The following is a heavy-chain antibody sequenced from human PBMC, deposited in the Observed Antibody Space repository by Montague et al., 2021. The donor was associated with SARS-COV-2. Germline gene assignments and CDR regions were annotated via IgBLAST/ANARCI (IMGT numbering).Heavy chain of an antibody. Sequence: SLRLSCSASGFTFSSYAMHWVRQAPGKGLEWVAVISYDGSNKYYADSVKGRFTISRDNSKNTLYLQMNSLRAEDTAVYYCARDCSPGSAISLGWGYGMAVWGQGTTVTVSS. V-gene: IGHV3-30*04. J-gene: IGHJ6*02. D-gene: IGHD3-10*01. CDR1: GFTFSSYA. CDR2: ISYDGSNK. CDR3: ARDCSPGSAISLGWGYGMAV.